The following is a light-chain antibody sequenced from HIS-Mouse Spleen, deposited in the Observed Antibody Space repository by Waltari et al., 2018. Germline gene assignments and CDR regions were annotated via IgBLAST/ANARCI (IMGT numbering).Light chain of an antibody. Sequence: SYELTQPPSVSVSPGQTARLTCSGDALPKKYAYWYQQKSGQAPVLVIYEDSKRPSGIPERFSGSSSGTMATLTNSGAQVEDEADYYCYSTDSSGNHRVFGGGTKLTVL. CDR1: ALPKKY. V-gene: IGLV3-10*01. J-gene: IGLJ2*01. CDR3: YSTDSSGNHRV. CDR2: EDS.